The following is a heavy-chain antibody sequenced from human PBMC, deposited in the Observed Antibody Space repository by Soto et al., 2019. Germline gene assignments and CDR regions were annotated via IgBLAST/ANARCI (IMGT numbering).Heavy chain of an antibody. J-gene: IGHJ4*02. CDR2: IGGSGTNT. V-gene: IGHV3-23*01. CDR1: GFTFNRYA. D-gene: IGHD2-21*01. CDR3: ARKITGYFWAGVY. Sequence: PGGSLSLSCAASGFTFNRYAMSWVRQAPGKGLEWVSGIGGSGTNTYYADFVKGRFTISRDNSKNTLYLQMDSLRAEDTAIYYCARKITGYFWAGVYWGQGAMVTVYS.